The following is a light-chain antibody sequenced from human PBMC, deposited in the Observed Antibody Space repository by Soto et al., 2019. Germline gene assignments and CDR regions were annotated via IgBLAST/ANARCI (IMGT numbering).Light chain of an antibody. CDR3: SSYAGSNNLL. CDR2: EVS. V-gene: IGLV2-8*01. Sequence: QSVLTQPPSASGSPGQSVTISCTGTSIDVGGYNYVSWYQQHPGKAPKLMIYEVSKRPSGVPDRFSGSKSGNTASLTVSGLQAEDEADYYCSSYAGSNNLLFGGGTKLTVL. CDR1: SIDVGGYNY. J-gene: IGLJ2*01.